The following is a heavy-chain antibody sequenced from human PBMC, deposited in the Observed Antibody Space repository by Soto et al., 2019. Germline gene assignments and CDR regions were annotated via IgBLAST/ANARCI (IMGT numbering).Heavy chain of an antibody. CDR1: GDSVSSNSAA. V-gene: IGHV6-1*01. CDR3: ARTLGFLEWVPKPPPETHYYYGMDV. D-gene: IGHD3-3*01. CDR2: TYYRSKWYN. Sequence: TLSLTCAISGDSVSSNSAAWNWIRQSPSRGLEWLGRTYYRSKWYNDYAVSVKSRITINPDTSKNQFSLQLNSVTPEDTAVYYCARTLGFLEWVPKPPPETHYYYGMDVWGQGTTVTVSS. J-gene: IGHJ6*02.